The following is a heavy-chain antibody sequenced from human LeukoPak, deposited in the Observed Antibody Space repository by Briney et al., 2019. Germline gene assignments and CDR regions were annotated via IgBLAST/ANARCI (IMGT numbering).Heavy chain of an antibody. J-gene: IGHJ4*02. CDR3: AKLSIDSSGYYPYYFDY. CDR2: ISSSSSTI. D-gene: IGHD3-22*01. CDR1: GFTFSSYS. V-gene: IGHV3-48*01. Sequence: GGSLRLSCAASGFTFSSYSMNWVRQAPGKGLEWVSYISSSSSTIYYADSVKGRFTISRDNSKNTLYLQMNSLRAEDTAVYYCAKLSIDSSGYYPYYFDYWGQGTLVTVSS.